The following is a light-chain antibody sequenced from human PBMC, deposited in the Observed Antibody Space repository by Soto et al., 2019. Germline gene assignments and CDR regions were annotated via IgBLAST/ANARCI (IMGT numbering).Light chain of an antibody. CDR1: QSVGNN. V-gene: IGKV3-15*01. CDR2: APS. Sequence: EIVLTQSPATLSVSPGERATLSCRASQSVGNNFAWYQQKPGQAPRLLIFAPSTRATGVPARFSGSRSGTEITLTIGSLPSEDFPVDYGEQYGGWPFTFGGGAKVEIE. CDR3: EQYGGWPFT. J-gene: IGKJ4*01.